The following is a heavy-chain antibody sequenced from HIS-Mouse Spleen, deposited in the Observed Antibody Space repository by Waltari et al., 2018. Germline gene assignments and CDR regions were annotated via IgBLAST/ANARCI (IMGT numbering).Heavy chain of an antibody. V-gene: IGHV4-4*07. CDR2: IYTSGST. CDR3: ARDPRYYYDSSGYYHWYFDL. J-gene: IGHJ2*01. D-gene: IGHD3-22*01. Sequence: QVQLQESGPGLVKPSETLSLTCTVSGGSISSYYWSWIRPPAGKGLEWIGRIYTSGSTNYNPSLKSRVTMSVDTSKNQFSLKLSSVTAADTAVYYCARDPRYYYDSSGYYHWYFDLWGRGTLVTVSS. CDR1: GGSISSYY.